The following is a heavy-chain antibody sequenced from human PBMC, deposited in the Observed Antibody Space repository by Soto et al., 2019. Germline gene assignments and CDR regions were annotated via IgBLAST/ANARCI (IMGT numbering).Heavy chain of an antibody. D-gene: IGHD2-15*01. V-gene: IGHV4-38-2*01. J-gene: IGHJ4*02. CDR3: AREGGGYCSGGSCQVDY. CDR1: GYSISSSNW. CDR2: IYYSGNT. Sequence: SETLSLTCAVSGYSISSSNWWGWIRRPPGKGLEWIGNIYYSGNTYYNPSLKSRVTISVDTSKNQFSLKLSSVTAADTAVYYCAREGGGYCSGGSCQVDYWGQGTLVTVSS.